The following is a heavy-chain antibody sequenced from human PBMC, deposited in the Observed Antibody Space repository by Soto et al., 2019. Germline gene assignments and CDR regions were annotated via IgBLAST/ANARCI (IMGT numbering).Heavy chain of an antibody. CDR2: IKHDGTEK. Sequence: EVQLVESGGGLVQPGGSLRLSCAASGFTFSNYWMSWVRQAPGQGLEWVANIKHDGTEKYYVYSVKGRCTISRDNAKNPLSLQLTSLRAEETAVFYCARARVFWSTYFDSWGQGTLVPVSS. J-gene: IGHJ4*02. D-gene: IGHD3-3*01. CDR3: ARARVFWSTYFDS. CDR1: GFTFSNYW. V-gene: IGHV3-7*03.